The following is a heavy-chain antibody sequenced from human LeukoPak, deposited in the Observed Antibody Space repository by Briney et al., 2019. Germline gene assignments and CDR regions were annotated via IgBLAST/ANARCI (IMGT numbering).Heavy chain of an antibody. CDR3: AKDQGDYYYYGMDV. CDR2: ISYDGSNK. V-gene: IGHV3-30*18. Sequence: PGGSLRLSCAASGFTFSDYYMTWIRQAPGKGLEWVAVISYDGSNKYYADSVKGRFTISRDNSKNTLYLQMNSLRAEDTAVYYCAKDQGDYYYYGMDVWGKGTTVTVSS. J-gene: IGHJ6*04. CDR1: GFTFSDYY.